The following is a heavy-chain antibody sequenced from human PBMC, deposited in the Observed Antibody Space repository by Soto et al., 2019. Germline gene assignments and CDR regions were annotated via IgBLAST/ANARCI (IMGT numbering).Heavy chain of an antibody. J-gene: IGHJ3*02. CDR2: ISSSSSYI. V-gene: IGHV3-21*01. CDR1: GFTFSSYS. D-gene: IGHD2-2*01. Sequence: GGSLRLSCAASGFTFSSYSMNWVRQAPGKGLEWVSSISSSSSYIYYADSVKGRFTISRDNAKNSLYLQMNSLRAEDTAVYYCARARVYQNAFDIWGQGTMVTVSS. CDR3: ARARVYQNAFDI.